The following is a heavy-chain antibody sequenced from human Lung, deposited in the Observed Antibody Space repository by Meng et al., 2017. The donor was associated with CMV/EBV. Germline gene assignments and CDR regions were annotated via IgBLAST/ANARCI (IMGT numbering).Heavy chain of an antibody. CDR3: ARDQRTSIFARVSGSCFDY. CDR1: GYTFTSYQ. V-gene: IGHV1-46*01. J-gene: IGHJ4*02. D-gene: IGHD3-3*01. CDR2: INSSGGRT. Sequence: ASVKVSCKASGYTFTSYQMHWVRQAPGQGLEWMGVINSSGGRTDYAQKFQGRVTMTRDTSTNTVYMELNSLRSEDTAVYFCARDQRTSIFARVSGSCFDYWGQGTLFTVSS.